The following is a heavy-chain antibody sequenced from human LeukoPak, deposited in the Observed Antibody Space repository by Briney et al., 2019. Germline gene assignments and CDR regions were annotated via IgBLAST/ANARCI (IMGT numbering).Heavy chain of an antibody. D-gene: IGHD4-17*01. Sequence: GGSLRLSCAASGFTFSSYGMHWVRQAPGKGLEWVAFIRYDGSNKYYADSVKGRFTISRDNSKNTLYLQMNSLRAEDTAVYYCATHPPTVTSAGTYWGQGTLVTVSS. CDR2: IRYDGSNK. J-gene: IGHJ4*02. CDR3: ATHPPTVTSAGTY. V-gene: IGHV3-30*02. CDR1: GFTFSSYG.